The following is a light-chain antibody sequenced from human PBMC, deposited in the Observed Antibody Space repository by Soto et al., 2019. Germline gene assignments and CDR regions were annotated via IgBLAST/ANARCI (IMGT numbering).Light chain of an antibody. V-gene: IGKV1-39*01. CDR2: AAS. Sequence: DIQVTQSPSSLSASVGDRVTISCRASQDIKNYLNWCQRKPGTAPRLLIYAASILRSGVPSTFSASGSGTDFALNISSLQADDFGTYYCQQGFSLPWTFGQGTKV. CDR3: QQGFSLPWT. J-gene: IGKJ1*01. CDR1: QDIKNY.